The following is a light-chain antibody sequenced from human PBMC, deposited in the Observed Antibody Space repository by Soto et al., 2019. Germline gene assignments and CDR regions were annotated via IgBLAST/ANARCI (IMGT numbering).Light chain of an antibody. J-gene: IGKJ1*01. V-gene: IGKV1-5*01. CDR1: QSSSSW. CDR2: DAS. Sequence: DIKLTQSHSTLSASVGDRVTLTCLARQSSSSWLAWYQQKPGKAPKLLIYDASSLESGVPSRFSGSGSGTEFTLTISSLQPDDFAAYYCQQYNSYPRTFGQGTKVDIK. CDR3: QQYNSYPRT.